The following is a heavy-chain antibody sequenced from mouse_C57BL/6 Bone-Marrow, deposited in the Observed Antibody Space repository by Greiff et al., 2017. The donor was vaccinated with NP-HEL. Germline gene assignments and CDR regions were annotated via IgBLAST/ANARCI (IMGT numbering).Heavy chain of an antibody. V-gene: IGHV14-4*01. Sequence: LQQSGAELVRPGASVKLSCTASGFNIKDDYMHWVKQRPEQGLEWIGWIDPENGDTEYASKFQGKATITADTSSNTAYLQLSSLTSEDTAVYYCTTEVYSNFSYWGQGTLVTVSA. CDR3: TTEVYSNFSY. CDR1: GFNIKDDY. CDR2: IDPENGDT. J-gene: IGHJ3*01. D-gene: IGHD2-5*01.